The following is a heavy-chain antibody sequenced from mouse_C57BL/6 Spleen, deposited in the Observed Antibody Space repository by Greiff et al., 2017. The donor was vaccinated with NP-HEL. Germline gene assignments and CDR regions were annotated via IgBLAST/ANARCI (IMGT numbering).Heavy chain of an antibody. D-gene: IGHD1-1*01. CDR2: ILPGSGST. CDR1: GYTFTGYW. CDR3: ARKRVDTTVRNFDY. V-gene: IGHV1-9*01. J-gene: IGHJ2*01. Sequence: VQLQESGAELLKPGASVKLSCKAPGYTFTGYWIEWVKPRPGHGLEWIGEILPGSGSTNYNEKFKGKATFTADTSSNTAYMQLSSLTTEDSAIYYCARKRVDTTVRNFDYWGQGTTLTVSS.